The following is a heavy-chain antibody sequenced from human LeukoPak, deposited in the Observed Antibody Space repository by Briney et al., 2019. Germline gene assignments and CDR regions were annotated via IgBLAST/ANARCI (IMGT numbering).Heavy chain of an antibody. V-gene: IGHV3-33*01. CDR1: GFTFTNYG. CDR2: IWYDGSNK. D-gene: IGHD6-13*01. Sequence: GGSLRLSCAASGFTFTNYGMHWVRQAPGKGLEWVALIWYDGSNKYYADSVKGRFTISRDNSKDTVFLQMNSLRAEDTAVYYCARAGLGAAAGVWGQGTLVTVSS. CDR3: ARAGLGAAAGV. J-gene: IGHJ4*02.